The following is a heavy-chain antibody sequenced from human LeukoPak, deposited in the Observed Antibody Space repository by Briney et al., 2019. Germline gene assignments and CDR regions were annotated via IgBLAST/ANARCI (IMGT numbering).Heavy chain of an antibody. CDR1: GFTFVNYW. CDR2: IKQDGSEK. J-gene: IGHJ4*02. D-gene: IGHD1-26*01. Sequence: GGSLRLSCAASGFTFVNYWMSWVRQAPGKGLEWVANIKQDGSEKLYLDSLKGRFTISRDNAKNSLYLQMNSLRAEDTALYYCAKERNSGSYSYYFDYWGQGTLVTVSS. CDR3: AKERNSGSYSYYFDY. V-gene: IGHV3-7*03.